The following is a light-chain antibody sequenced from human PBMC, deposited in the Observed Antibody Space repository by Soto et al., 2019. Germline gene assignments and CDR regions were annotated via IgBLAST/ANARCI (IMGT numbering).Light chain of an antibody. J-gene: IGLJ1*01. CDR3: SSYRSSSTPFV. V-gene: IGLV2-14*01. Sequence: QSVLTQPASVSGSPGQSITISCTGTSSDVGGYNYVSWYQQYPGKAHKLMIYDVSNRPSGVSNRLSGSKSGNTASLTIFGLQADDEADYYCSSYRSSSTPFVFGTGTKVTVL. CDR1: SSDVGGYNY. CDR2: DVS.